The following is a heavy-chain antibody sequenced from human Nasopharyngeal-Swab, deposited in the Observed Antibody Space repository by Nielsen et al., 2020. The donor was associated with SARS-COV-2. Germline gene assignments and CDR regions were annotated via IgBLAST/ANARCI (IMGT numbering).Heavy chain of an antibody. V-gene: IGHV3-9*01. CDR3: AKEDGLGATTASFDY. CDR1: GFTFYDFA. D-gene: IGHD5-24*01. CDR2: ISWTSGSI. Sequence: SLKISCAASGFTFYDFAMHWVRQAPGEGLGWVPGISWTSGSIGYAYSFKGRFTISRDNAKHSLYLQMNSLIAEDTALYYCAKEDGLGATTASFDYWGQGTLVTVSS. J-gene: IGHJ4*02.